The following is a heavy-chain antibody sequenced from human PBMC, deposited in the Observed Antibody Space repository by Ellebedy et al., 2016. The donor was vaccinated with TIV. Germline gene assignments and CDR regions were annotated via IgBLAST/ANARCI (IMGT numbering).Heavy chain of an antibody. J-gene: IGHJ6*02. CDR2: ISWNSGSI. Sequence: SLKISXAASGFTFDDYAMHWVRQAPGKGLEWVSGISWNSGSIGYADSVKGRFTISRDNAKNSLYLQMNSLRAEDTAVYYCARDPKRGMDVWGQGTTVTVSS. CDR3: ARDPKRGMDV. V-gene: IGHV3-9*01. CDR1: GFTFDDYA.